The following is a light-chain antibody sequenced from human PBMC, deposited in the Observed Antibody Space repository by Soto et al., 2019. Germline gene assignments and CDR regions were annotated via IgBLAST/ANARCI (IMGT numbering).Light chain of an antibody. Sequence: EIVLTQSPGTLSLSPGERATLSCRASQSVSSSYLAWYQQKPGQAPRPLIYGASSRATGIPDRFSGSGSGTDFTLTISRLEPEDFAVYYCQQRTFGQGTKVEIK. V-gene: IGKV3-20*01. CDR2: GAS. J-gene: IGKJ1*01. CDR3: QQRT. CDR1: QSVSSSY.